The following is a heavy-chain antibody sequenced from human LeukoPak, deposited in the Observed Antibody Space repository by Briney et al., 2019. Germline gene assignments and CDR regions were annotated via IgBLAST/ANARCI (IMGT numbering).Heavy chain of an antibody. CDR2: IRYDGSNK. D-gene: IGHD1-26*01. V-gene: IGHV3-30*02. CDR3: AKGQRGSGIHVTGSYYYMDV. Sequence: PGGSLRLSCAASGFTFSSYGMHWLRQAPGKGLEWVAFIRYDGSNKYYADSVKGRFTISRDNSKNTLYLQMNSLRAEDTAVYYCAKGQRGSGIHVTGSYYYMDVWGKGTTVTVSS. CDR1: GFTFSSYG. J-gene: IGHJ6*03.